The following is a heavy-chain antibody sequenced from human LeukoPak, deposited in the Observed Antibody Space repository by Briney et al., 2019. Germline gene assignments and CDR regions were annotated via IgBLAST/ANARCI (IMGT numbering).Heavy chain of an antibody. CDR3: ARHEYSYGPTNWFDP. V-gene: IGHV4-59*08. J-gene: IGHJ5*02. CDR2: IYYSGST. Sequence: SETLSLTCTVSGGSISSYYWSWIRQPPGKGLEWIGYIYYSGSTNYNPSLKSRVTISVDTSKNQCSLRLSSVTAADTAVYYCARHEYSYGPTNWFDPWGQGTLVTVSS. D-gene: IGHD5-18*01. CDR1: GGSISSYY.